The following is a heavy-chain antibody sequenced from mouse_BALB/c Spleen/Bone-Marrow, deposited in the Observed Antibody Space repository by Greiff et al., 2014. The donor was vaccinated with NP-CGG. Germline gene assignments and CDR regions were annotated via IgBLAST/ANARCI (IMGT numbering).Heavy chain of an antibody. V-gene: IGHV14-3*02. CDR2: IDPANGNT. CDR3: ARSSLWYFDV. CDR1: GFNIKDTY. J-gene: IGHJ1*01. D-gene: IGHD6-1*01. Sequence: VQLKESGAELVKPGASVKLSCTASGFNIKDTYMHWVKQRPEQGLEWIGRIDPANGNTKYDPKFQGKATITADTSSSTAYLQLSSLTSEDTAVYYCARSSLWYFDVWGAGTTVTVSS.